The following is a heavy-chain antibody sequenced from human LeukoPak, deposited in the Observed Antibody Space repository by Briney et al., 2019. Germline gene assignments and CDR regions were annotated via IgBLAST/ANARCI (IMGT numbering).Heavy chain of an antibody. Sequence: PSETLSLTCTVSGGSISSSSYYWGWIRQPPGKGLEWIGSIYYSGSTYYNPSLKSRVTISVDTSKNQFSLKLSSVTAADTAVYYCATGYDILTPKPPPFDYWGQGTLVTVSS. D-gene: IGHD3-9*01. V-gene: IGHV4-39*01. J-gene: IGHJ4*02. CDR1: GGSISSSSYY. CDR2: IYYSGST. CDR3: ATGYDILTPKPPPFDY.